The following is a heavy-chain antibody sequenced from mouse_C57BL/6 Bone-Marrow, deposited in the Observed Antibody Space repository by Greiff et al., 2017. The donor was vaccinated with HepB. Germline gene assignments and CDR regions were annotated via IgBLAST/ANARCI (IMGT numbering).Heavy chain of an antibody. J-gene: IGHJ4*01. CDR1: GFTFSSYG. Sequence: DVMLVESGGDLVKPGGSLKLSCAASGFTFSSYGMSWVRQTPDKRLEWVATISSGGSYTYYPDSVKGRFTISRDNAKNTLYLQMSSLKSEDTAMYYCARHGNYYGTMDYWGQGTSVTVSS. V-gene: IGHV5-6*02. CDR2: ISSGGSYT. CDR3: ARHGNYYGTMDY. D-gene: IGHD1-1*01.